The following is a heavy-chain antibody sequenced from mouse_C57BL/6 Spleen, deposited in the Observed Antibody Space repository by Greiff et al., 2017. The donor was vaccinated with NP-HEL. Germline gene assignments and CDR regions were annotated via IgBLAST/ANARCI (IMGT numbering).Heavy chain of an antibody. CDR1: GYTFTSYW. J-gene: IGHJ3*01. CDR2: IDPSDRYT. Sequence: VQLQQPGAELVKPGASVKLSCKASGYTFTSYWMQWVKQRPGQGLEWIGEIDPSDRYTNYNQKFKGKATLTVDTSSSTAYMQLSSLTSEDSAVYYCARWGGRWFAYWGQGTLVTVSA. V-gene: IGHV1-50*01. D-gene: IGHD3-3*01. CDR3: ARWGGRWFAY.